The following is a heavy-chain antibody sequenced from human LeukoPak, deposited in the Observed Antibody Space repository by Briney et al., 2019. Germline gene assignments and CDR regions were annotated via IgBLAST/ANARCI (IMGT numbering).Heavy chain of an antibody. V-gene: IGHV3-23*01. CDR2: TSGSGAKT. J-gene: IGHJ4*02. D-gene: IGHD2-8*01. CDR1: GFTFSSYG. CDR3: AKDCTNGVCSDY. Sequence: GGSLRLSCAASGFTFSSYGMSWVRQAPGKGLKWVSATSGSGAKTFYADSVKGRFTISRDNSRNTLYLQMNSVRAEDTALYYCAKDCTNGVCSDYWGQGTLVTVSS.